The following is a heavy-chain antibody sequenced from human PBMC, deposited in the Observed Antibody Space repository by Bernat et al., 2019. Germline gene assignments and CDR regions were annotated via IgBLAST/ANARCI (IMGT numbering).Heavy chain of an antibody. CDR2: INHSGST. J-gene: IGHJ4*02. V-gene: IGHV4-34*01. D-gene: IGHD3-10*01. CDR3: ARVRGYYGSGIHSDY. Sequence: QVQLQQWGAGLLKPSETLSLTCAVYGGSFSGYYWCWIRQPPGKGLEWIGEINHSGSTNYNPPLKSRVTISVDTSKNQFSLKLSSVTAADTAVYYCARVRGYYGSGIHSDYWGQGTLVTVSS. CDR1: GGSFSGYY.